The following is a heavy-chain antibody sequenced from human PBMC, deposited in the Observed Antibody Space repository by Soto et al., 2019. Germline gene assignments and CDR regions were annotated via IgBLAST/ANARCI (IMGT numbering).Heavy chain of an antibody. CDR3: AKDRGFSYGHFDF. CDR2: ISYDGKND. Sequence: QVQLVQSGGGVVQPGRSLRLSCAATGFTFSSYGIHWVRQAPGNGLEWVAFISYDGKNDYYADSVKGRFTVSRDNSKNTLYLQMNSLKAEDTALYYCAKDRGFSYGHFDFWGQGALVTVSS. J-gene: IGHJ4*02. D-gene: IGHD5-18*01. CDR1: GFTFSSYG. V-gene: IGHV3-30*18.